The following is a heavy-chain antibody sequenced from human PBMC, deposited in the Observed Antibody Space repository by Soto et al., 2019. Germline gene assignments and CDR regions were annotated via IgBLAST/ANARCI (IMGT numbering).Heavy chain of an antibody. CDR3: AREKVDIVATSPTDY. Sequence: GGSLRLSCAASGFTFSSYWMHWVRQAPGKGLVWVSRINSDGSSTSYADSVKGRFTISRDNAKNTLYLQMNSLRAEDTAVYYCAREKVDIVATSPTDYWGQGTLVTVSS. D-gene: IGHD5-12*01. CDR2: INSDGSST. CDR1: GFTFSSYW. V-gene: IGHV3-74*01. J-gene: IGHJ4*02.